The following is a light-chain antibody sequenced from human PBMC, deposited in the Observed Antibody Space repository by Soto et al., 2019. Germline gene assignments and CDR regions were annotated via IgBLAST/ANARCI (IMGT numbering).Light chain of an antibody. CDR3: QSYGGV. CDR1: SSNIGAGYD. Sequence: QAVLTQPPSVSGAPGQRVTISCTGSSSNIGAGYDVHWYQQLPGTAPKLLIYGNSSRPSGVPDRFSGSKSGTSASLAITGLQAEDEADYYCQSYGGVFGTGTKVTVL. CDR2: GNS. V-gene: IGLV1-40*01. J-gene: IGLJ1*01.